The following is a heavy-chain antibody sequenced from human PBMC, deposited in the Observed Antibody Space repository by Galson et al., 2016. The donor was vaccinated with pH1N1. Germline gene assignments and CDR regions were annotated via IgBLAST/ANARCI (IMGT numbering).Heavy chain of an antibody. Sequence: SLRLSCAASGFTLSCCAMHWVRQAPGKGLECVPIISKDGNNVYYADSVKGRFTISRDSSNNTLYLQMNSLRTEDTAIYYCARSRDFSFDYWGQGALVTVAS. CDR2: ISKDGNNV. V-gene: IGHV3-30*04. CDR1: GFTLSCCA. CDR3: ARSRDFSFDY. J-gene: IGHJ4*02. D-gene: IGHD4-11*01.